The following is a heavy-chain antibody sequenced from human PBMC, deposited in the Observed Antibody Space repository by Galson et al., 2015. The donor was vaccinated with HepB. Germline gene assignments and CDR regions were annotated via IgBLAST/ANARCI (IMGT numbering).Heavy chain of an antibody. CDR2: ISSSSSTI. CDR1: GFTFSSYS. J-gene: IGHJ4*02. V-gene: IGHV3-48*02. CDR3: ARSRGWQQLAPLGFDY. Sequence: SLRLSCAASGFTFSSYSMNWVRQAPGKGLEWVSYISSSSSTIYYADSVKGRFTISRDNAKNSLYLQMNSLRDEDTAVYYCARSRGWQQLAPLGFDYWGQGTLVTVSS. D-gene: IGHD6-13*01.